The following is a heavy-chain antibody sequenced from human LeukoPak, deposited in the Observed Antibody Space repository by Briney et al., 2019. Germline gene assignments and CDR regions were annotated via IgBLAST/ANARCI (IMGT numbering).Heavy chain of an antibody. D-gene: IGHD2-2*01. J-gene: IGHJ5*02. CDR2: INDSGST. CDR3: ARHPKRYCSTTSCKYNWFDP. CDR1: GGSFSGYY. Sequence: SETLSLTCGVYGGSFSGYYWSWIRQPPGKGLEWIGEINDSGSTNYSPSLKSRATISADTSKNQFSLNLSSVTAADTAVYYCARHPKRYCSTTSCKYNWFDPWGQGTLVTVSS. V-gene: IGHV4-34*01.